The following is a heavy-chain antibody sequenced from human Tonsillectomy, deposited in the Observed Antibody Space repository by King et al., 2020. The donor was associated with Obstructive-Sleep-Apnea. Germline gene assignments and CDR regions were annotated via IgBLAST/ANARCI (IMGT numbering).Heavy chain of an antibody. CDR1: GFTFSSSW. V-gene: IGHV3-7*01. D-gene: IGHD3-3*01. CDR2: IKHDGSEK. J-gene: IGHJ6*02. Sequence: QLVQSGGGLVQPGGSLRLSCAASGFTFSSSWMRWVRQAPGKGLEWVANIKHDGSEKYYVDSVKGRFTISRDNAKNSLFLQMHSLRVDDTAVYYCARAWNYAMDVWGQGTTVTVSS. CDR3: ARAWNYAMDV.